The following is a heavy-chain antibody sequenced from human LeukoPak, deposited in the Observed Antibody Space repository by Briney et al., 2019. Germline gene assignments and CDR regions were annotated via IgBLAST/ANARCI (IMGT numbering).Heavy chain of an antibody. J-gene: IGHJ5*02. Sequence: PGGSLRLSCAASGFTVSSNYMSWVRQAPGKGLEWVAFIRYDGSNKYYADSVKGRFTISRDNSKNTLYLQMNSLRAEDTAVYYCAKGVPADPWGQGTLVTVSS. D-gene: IGHD2-2*01. V-gene: IGHV3-30*02. CDR1: GFTVSSNY. CDR2: IRYDGSNK. CDR3: AKGVPADP.